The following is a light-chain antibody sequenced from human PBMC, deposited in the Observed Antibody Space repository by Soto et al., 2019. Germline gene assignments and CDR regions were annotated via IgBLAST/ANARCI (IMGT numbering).Light chain of an antibody. CDR2: YNN. Sequence: QSVLTQPPSASETPGQTVSISCSGSNSNIASNTVNWYQHLPGTAPKLLIYYNNQRPSGVPDRFSGSKSGTSASLAISGLQSEDEADYYCQSYDSSLSGGVFGGGTKLTVL. CDR1: NSNIASNT. J-gene: IGLJ3*02. CDR3: QSYDSSLSGGV. V-gene: IGLV1-44*01.